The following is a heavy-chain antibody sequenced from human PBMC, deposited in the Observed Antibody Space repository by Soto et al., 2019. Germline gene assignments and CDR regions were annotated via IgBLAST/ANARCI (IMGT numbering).Heavy chain of an antibody. V-gene: IGHV5-10-1*01. CDR2: INPSDSHT. CDR3: ARHASYYVSSGYFGTY. D-gene: IGHD3-22*01. Sequence: GEPMKLWCQGSEYTFTNHVITWVRQMPGKGLEWMGRINPSDSHTNYSPSFQGHVTMSVDKSISTAYLQWSSLKASDTAMYYCARHASYYVSSGYFGTYWGQGTLVTVSS. J-gene: IGHJ4*02. CDR1: EYTFTNHV.